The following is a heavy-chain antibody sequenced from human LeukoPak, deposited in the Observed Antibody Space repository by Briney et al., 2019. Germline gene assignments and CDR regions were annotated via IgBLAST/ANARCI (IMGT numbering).Heavy chain of an antibody. J-gene: IGHJ4*02. CDR2: INTSGGST. Sequence: ASVKVSCKASGYTFTSYYMHWVRQAPGQGLEWMGIINTSGGSTNYAQKFQGRVTMTSETSTSTVYMEVSSLRSQDKAVYCSTRDPPRSITFGGVFEDYWGQGTLVTVS. D-gene: IGHD3-16*02. V-gene: IGHV1-46*01. CDR1: GYTFTSYY. CDR3: TRDPPRSITFGGVFEDY.